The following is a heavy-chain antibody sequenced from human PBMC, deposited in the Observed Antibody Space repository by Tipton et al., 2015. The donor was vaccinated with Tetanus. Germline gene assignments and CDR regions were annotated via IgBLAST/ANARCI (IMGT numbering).Heavy chain of an antibody. CDR2: ISSSGRT. CDR1: GASINSYY. CDR3: ARDRGLTTGGGIGMDV. V-gene: IGHV4-59*01. D-gene: IGHD4-17*01. J-gene: IGHJ6*02. Sequence: TLSLTCSVSGASINSYYWNWIRQPPGKGLEWIAYISSSGRTNYNPSLKSRVTISVDTSQNQFSLRLSSVTAADTAVYYCARDRGLTTGGGIGMDVWGQGTTVTVSS.